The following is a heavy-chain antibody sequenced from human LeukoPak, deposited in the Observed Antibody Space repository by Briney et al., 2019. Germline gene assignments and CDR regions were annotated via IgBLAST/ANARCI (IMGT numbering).Heavy chain of an antibody. D-gene: IGHD3-16*02. CDR3: ARVAVDDYVWGSYRPHFDY. CDR1: GGSISSSSYY. V-gene: IGHV4-39*07. Sequence: SETLSLTCTVSGGSISSSSYYWGWIRQPPGKGLEWIGSIYYSGSTYYNPSLKSRVTISVDTSKNQFSLKLSSVTAADTAAYYCARVAVDDYVWGSYRPHFDYWGQGTLVTVSS. J-gene: IGHJ4*02. CDR2: IYYSGST.